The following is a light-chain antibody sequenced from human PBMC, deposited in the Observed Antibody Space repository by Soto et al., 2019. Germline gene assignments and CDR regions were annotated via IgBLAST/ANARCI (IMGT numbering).Light chain of an antibody. CDR1: QSITSW. V-gene: IGKV1-5*03. CDR2: KAS. Sequence: DIQMTQSPSTLSADVGDRVTITCRASQSITSWLAWYQQKPGKAPKLLIFKASSLESGVPSRFNGSGSGTEFTLSITSLQPDDFATYSCQQYNSYPYTFGQGTKLEIK. J-gene: IGKJ2*01. CDR3: QQYNSYPYT.